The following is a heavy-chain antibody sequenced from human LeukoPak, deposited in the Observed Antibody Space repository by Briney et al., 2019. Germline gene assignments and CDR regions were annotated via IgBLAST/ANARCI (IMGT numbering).Heavy chain of an antibody. CDR3: AKEGYYYGSGDAFDI. D-gene: IGHD3-22*01. CDR2: ISDNGGST. V-gene: IGHV3-23*01. Sequence: GGSLRLSCAASGFTFSNAWMSWVRQAPGKGLEWVSGISDNGGSTYYVDSVKGHFTISRDNSKNTLFLQMNSLRAEDTAVYYCAKEGYYYGSGDAFDIWGQGTMVTVSS. CDR1: GFTFSNAW. J-gene: IGHJ3*02.